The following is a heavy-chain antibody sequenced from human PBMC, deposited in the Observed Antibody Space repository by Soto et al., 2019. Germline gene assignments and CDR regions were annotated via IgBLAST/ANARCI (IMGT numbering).Heavy chain of an antibody. CDR3: AKEQPLYYQDRRDYD. CDR1: GFTFNNYA. Sequence: DVQLLESGGGLVQPGGSLRLSCAASGFTFNNYAMTWVRQAPGEGLDWVSAISASGGSTYYADSVKGRFTISRDNSKNTLYLQMNSLRAEDTAVYYCAKEQPLYYQDRRDYDWGQGTLVTVSS. CDR2: ISASGGST. J-gene: IGHJ4*02. D-gene: IGHD3-22*01. V-gene: IGHV3-23*01.